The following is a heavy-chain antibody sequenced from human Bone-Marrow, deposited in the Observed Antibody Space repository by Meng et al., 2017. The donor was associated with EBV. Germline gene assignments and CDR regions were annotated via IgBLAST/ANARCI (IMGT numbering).Heavy chain of an antibody. Sequence: EVPLVESGGDLLNPGGSLRLSCGVSGLTFGNAWLTRWVRQAPGKGLEWVSVIYGGGNTYYADSVKGRFTISRDSSKNALYLQMDSLRAEDTAVYYCARDYYDSSGYYTLAYWGQGTLVTVSS. CDR2: IYGGGNT. CDR3: ARDYYDSSGYYTLAY. V-gene: IGHV3-53*01. CDR1: GLTFGNAW. J-gene: IGHJ4*02. D-gene: IGHD3-22*01.